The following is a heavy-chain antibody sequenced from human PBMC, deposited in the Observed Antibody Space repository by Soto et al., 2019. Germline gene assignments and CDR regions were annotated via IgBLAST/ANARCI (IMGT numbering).Heavy chain of an antibody. J-gene: IGHJ4*02. CDR2: IWYDGSNK. CDR1: GFTFSSYG. Sequence: QVQLVESGGGVVQPGRSLRLSCAASGFTFSSYGMHWVRQAPVKGLEWVAVIWYDGSNKYYADSVKGRFTISRDNSKNTLYLQMNSLRAEDTAVYYCARGPRILSMGYFDYWGQVPLVTVSS. V-gene: IGHV3-33*01. CDR3: ARGPRILSMGYFDY. D-gene: IGHD3-10*01.